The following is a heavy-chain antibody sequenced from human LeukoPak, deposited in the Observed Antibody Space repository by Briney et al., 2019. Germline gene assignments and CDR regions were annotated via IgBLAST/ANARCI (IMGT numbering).Heavy chain of an antibody. Sequence: SVKVSCKASGGTFSSYAISWVRQAPRQGLEWMGGIIPIFGTANYAQKFQGRVTITTDESTSTAYMELSSLRSEDTAVYYCATDEIAVAGTLGFDYWGQGTLVTVSS. V-gene: IGHV1-69*05. D-gene: IGHD6-19*01. CDR3: ATDEIAVAGTLGFDY. J-gene: IGHJ4*02. CDR1: GGTFSSYA. CDR2: IIPIFGTA.